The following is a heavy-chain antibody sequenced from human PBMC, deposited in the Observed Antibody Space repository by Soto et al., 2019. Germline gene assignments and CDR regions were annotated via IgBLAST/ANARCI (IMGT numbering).Heavy chain of an antibody. Sequence: QVQLVQSGAEVKKPGASVKVSCKASGYTFTSYAMHWVRQAPGQRLEWMGWINAGNGNTKYSQKFQGRVTITRDTSASTSYMELSSLRSEDTSVYYCARDIMAAAPDYWGQGTLVTVSS. J-gene: IGHJ4*02. CDR1: GYTFTSYA. V-gene: IGHV1-3*01. CDR2: INAGNGNT. CDR3: ARDIMAAAPDY. D-gene: IGHD6-13*01.